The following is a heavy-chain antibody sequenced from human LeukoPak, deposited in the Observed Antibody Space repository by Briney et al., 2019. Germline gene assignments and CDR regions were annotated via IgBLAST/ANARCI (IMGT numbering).Heavy chain of an antibody. CDR3: ALGDCSSTSCYVFDY. CDR2: IFNSGST. CDR1: GGYISSYY. J-gene: IGHJ4*02. D-gene: IGHD2-2*01. V-gene: IGHV4-59*01. Sequence: SETLSLTCTVSGGYISSYYWSWIRHPPGIGLEWIGYIFNSGSTNYNPSLKSRVTISVDTSKNQFSLKLSSVTAADTAVYFCALGDCSSTSCYVFDYWGQGTLVTVSS.